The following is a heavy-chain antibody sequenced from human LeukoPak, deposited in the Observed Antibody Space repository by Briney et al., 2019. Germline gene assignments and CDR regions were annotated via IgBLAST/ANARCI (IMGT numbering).Heavy chain of an antibody. Sequence: GGSLRLSCAASGFTFSSYGMHWVRQAPGKGLEWVAVISYDGSNKYYADSVKGRFTISRDNSKNTLYLQMNSLRAEDTAVYYCASTEDMVRGVPNFDYWGQGTLVTVSS. CDR1: GFTFSSYG. D-gene: IGHD3-10*01. V-gene: IGHV3-30*03. J-gene: IGHJ4*02. CDR2: ISYDGSNK. CDR3: ASTEDMVRGVPNFDY.